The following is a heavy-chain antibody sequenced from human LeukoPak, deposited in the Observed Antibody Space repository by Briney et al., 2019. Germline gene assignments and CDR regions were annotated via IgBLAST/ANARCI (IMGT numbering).Heavy chain of an antibody. Sequence: SETLSLTCAVYGGSFSGYYWSWIRQPPGKGLEWIGEINHTGSTNYNPSLKSRVIISVDTSKNHFSLKLTSVTAADTAVYYCARAACSSTTCYISSGYFDYWGQGTLVTVSS. CDR2: INHTGST. D-gene: IGHD2-2*02. CDR1: GGSFSGYY. CDR3: ARAACSSTTCYISSGYFDY. V-gene: IGHV4-34*01. J-gene: IGHJ4*02.